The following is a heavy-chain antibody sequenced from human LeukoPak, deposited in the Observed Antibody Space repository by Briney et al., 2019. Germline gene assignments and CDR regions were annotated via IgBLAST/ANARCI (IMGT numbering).Heavy chain of an antibody. CDR3: ARYSGSYSFSH. CDR2: IIPIFGTA. J-gene: IGHJ4*02. CDR1: GGTFSSYA. V-gene: IGHV1-69*05. Sequence: ASVKVSCKASGGTFSSYAISWVRQAPGQGLEWMGGIIPIFGTANYAQKLQGRVTMTTDTSTSTAYMELRSLRSDDTAVYYCARYSGSYSFSHWGQGTLVTVSS. D-gene: IGHD1-26*01.